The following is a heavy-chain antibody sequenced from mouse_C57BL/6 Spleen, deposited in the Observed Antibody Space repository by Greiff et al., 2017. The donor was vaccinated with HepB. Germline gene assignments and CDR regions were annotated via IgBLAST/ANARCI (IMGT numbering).Heavy chain of an antibody. V-gene: IGHV5-17*01. Sequence: DVMLVESGGGLVKPGGSLKLSCAASGFTFSDYGMHWVRQAPEKGLEWVAYISSGSSTIYYADTVKGRFTISRDNAKNTLFLQMTSLRSEDTAMYSCARPGYYGLLYFDYWGQGTTLTVSS. CDR2: ISSGSSTI. J-gene: IGHJ2*01. CDR1: GFTFSDYG. D-gene: IGHD1-1*01. CDR3: ARPGYYGLLYFDY.